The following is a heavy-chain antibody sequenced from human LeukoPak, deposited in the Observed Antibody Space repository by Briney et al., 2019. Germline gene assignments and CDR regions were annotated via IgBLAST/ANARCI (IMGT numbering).Heavy chain of an antibody. CDR3: ARARRSTKAVDY. CDR1: GGSFSGYY. J-gene: IGHJ4*02. CDR2: INHSGST. V-gene: IGHV4-34*01. D-gene: IGHD4-17*01. Sequence: SETLSLTCAVYGGSFSGYYWSWIRQPPGQGLEWIGEINHSGSTNYNPSLKSRVTISVDTSKNQFSLKLSAVTAADTAVYYCARARRSTKAVDYWGQGTLVTVSS.